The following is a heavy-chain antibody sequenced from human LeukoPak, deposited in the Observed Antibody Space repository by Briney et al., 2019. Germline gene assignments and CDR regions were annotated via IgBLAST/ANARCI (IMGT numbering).Heavy chain of an antibody. D-gene: IGHD1-1*01. V-gene: IGHV3-74*01. CDR1: GFTLSDHW. J-gene: IGHJ5*02. CDR2: INADGSDT. Sequence: GGSLRLSCAASGFTLSDHWMNWVRQPPGKGLLWVSHINADGSDTDYADSVKGRFTISRDNARNTLYLQMDSLRVEDTAVYYCVRDGTGYPPFDLWGQGNPVTVSS. CDR3: VRDGTGYPPFDL.